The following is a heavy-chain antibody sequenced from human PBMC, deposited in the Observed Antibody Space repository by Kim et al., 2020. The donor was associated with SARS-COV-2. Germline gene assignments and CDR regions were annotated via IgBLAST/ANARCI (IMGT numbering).Heavy chain of an antibody. J-gene: IGHJ4*02. CDR3: AKGAGVDSGRI. D-gene: IGHD1-26*01. CDR1: GFTFSNFA. CDR2: ILGSGATT. V-gene: IGHV3-23*01. Sequence: GGSLRLSCAASGFTFSNFAMNWVRQPPGKGLEWVSAILGSGATTYYADSVKGRFTISRANSRTTLYLQVNSLGAEDTAVYYCAKGAGVDSGRIWGQGTLVTVSS.